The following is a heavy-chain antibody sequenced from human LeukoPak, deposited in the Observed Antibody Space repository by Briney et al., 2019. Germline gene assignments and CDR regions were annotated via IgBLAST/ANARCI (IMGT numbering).Heavy chain of an antibody. CDR1: GFTFSTYW. V-gene: IGHV3-74*01. CDR2: INSDGYSI. CDR3: ARDLQARGL. Sequence: PGESLRLSCAASGFTFSTYWMHWVRHALGKGVVWVSRINSDGYSISYTDSVKGRFTISRHNAKNTLYLQMNSLRAEDTAVYYCARDLQARGLWGQGTLVTVSS. J-gene: IGHJ4*02. D-gene: IGHD3-10*01.